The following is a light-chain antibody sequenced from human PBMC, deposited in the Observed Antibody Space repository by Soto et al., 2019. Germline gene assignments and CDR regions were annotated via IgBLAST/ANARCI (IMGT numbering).Light chain of an antibody. J-gene: IGLJ1*01. CDR2: EGN. CDR3: CSYGGGSTFV. Sequence: QSVLTQPASVSGSPGQSITISCTGTTSDVGSFNLVSWFQHHPGKAPKLIISEGNKRPSGVSNRFSGSKSGNTASLTISGLQAEDESDYYCCSYGGGSTFVFGTGTKVTVL. V-gene: IGLV2-23*03. CDR1: TSDVGSFNL.